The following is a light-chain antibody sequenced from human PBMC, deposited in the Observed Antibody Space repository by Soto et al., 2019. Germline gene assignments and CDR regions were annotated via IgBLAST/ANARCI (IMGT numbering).Light chain of an antibody. CDR1: SSNVGGYNY. CDR3: SSYTSSSTVV. V-gene: IGLV2-14*01. CDR2: EVS. Sequence: QSVLTQPASVSGSPGQSITISCTGTSSNVGGYNYVSWYQQHPGKAPKLMIYEVSNRPSGVANRFSGSKSGNAASLTISGLQAEDEAYYCCSSYTSSSTVVFGGGTKLTVL. J-gene: IGLJ2*01.